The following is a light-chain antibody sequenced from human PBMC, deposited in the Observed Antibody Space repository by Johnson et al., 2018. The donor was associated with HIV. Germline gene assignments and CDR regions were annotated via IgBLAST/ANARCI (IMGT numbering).Light chain of an antibody. CDR2: ENN. CDR3: ATWDTSLSTGGV. Sequence: QAVLTQPPSVSAAPGQNVTISCSGSNSNIGNNYVSWYQQLPGTAPKLLIYENNQRSSGIPDRFSGSKSATSATLDITGLQTGDEADYYCATWDTSLSTGGVFGTGTKVTVL. V-gene: IGLV1-51*02. CDR1: NSNIGNNY. J-gene: IGLJ1*01.